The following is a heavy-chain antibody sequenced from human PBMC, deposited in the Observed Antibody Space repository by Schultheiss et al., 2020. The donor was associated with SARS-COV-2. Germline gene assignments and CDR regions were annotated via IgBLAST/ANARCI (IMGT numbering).Heavy chain of an antibody. V-gene: IGHV4-59*01. CDR2: IYYSGST. CDR3: ARIPEVRASSWYSIKTYYYYGMDV. J-gene: IGHJ6*02. CDR1: GDSISINNW. D-gene: IGHD6-13*01. Sequence: SQTLSLTCAVSGDSISINNWWSWIRQPPGKGLEWIGYIYYSGSTNYNPSLKSRVTISVDTSKNQFSLKLSSVTAADTAVYYCARIPEVRASSWYSIKTYYYYGMDVWGQGTTVTVSS.